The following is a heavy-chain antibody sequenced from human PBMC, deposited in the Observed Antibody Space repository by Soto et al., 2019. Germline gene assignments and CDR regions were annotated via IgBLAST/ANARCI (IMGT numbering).Heavy chain of an antibody. CDR2: IVPLLGTA. V-gene: IGHV1-69*01. CDR3: ARDRGSQNWYFGV. D-gene: IGHD3-10*01. CDR1: GDIFSSYP. Sequence: QVQLVQSGAEVKKPGSSVKVSCKSSGDIFSSYPFSWVRQAPGQVLEWMGGIVPLLGTADYAQKFQDRVTITADDSTRTVYMELSSLRSDDTAVYYCARDRGSQNWYFGVWGRGTLVSVSS. J-gene: IGHJ2*01.